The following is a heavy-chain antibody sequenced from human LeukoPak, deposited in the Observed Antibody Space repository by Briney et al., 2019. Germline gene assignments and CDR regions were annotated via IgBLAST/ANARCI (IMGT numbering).Heavy chain of an antibody. CDR2: ISSSGSTI. V-gene: IGHV3-48*03. CDR1: GFTFSGYE. CDR3: ARGAGYFDF. Sequence: QSGGSLRLSCAAFGFTFSGYEMNWVRQAPGKGLEWVSYISSSGSTIYYADSVKGRFTISRDNAKNSLYLQMNSLRAEDTAVYCCARGAGYFDFWGRGTLVTVSS. J-gene: IGHJ2*01.